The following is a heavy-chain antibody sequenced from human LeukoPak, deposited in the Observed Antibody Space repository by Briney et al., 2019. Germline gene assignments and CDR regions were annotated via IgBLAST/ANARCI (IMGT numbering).Heavy chain of an antibody. CDR3: ARIGTTTRGPAGLDV. CDR2: IASGGGANR. V-gene: IGHV3-48*03. CDR1: GFTFSSYE. D-gene: IGHD2/OR15-2a*01. J-gene: IGHJ6*02. Sequence: GGSLRLSCAASGFTFSSYEMNWVRQAPGKGLEWVSYIASGGGANRFYSEFVKGRFTISRDNAKNSLYLHMNSLRAEDTGVYYCARIGTTTRGPAGLDVWGQRTTVTVSS.